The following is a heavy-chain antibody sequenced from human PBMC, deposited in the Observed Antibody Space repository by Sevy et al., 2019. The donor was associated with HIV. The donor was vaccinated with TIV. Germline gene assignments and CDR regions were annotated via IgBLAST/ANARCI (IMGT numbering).Heavy chain of an antibody. CDR1: GFNFSPYG. CDR3: VKDPHYDFFDY. CDR2: IGYDGNKI. J-gene: IGHJ4*02. V-gene: IGHV3-30*02. Sequence: GGSLRLSCAASGFNFSPYGMHWVRQAPGKGLEWVSFIGYDGNKIFYADSVRGRFTVSIDNSKNTLYLQMNSLSTEDTAVYYCVKDPHYDFFDYWGQGILVTVSS. D-gene: IGHD3-10*01.